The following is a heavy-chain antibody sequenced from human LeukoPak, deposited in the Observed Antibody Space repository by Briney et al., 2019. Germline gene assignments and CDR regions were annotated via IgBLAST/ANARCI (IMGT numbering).Heavy chain of an antibody. CDR3: ARDREARFFDY. Sequence: GGSLRLSCAASGFTFSSYGMHWVRQAPGKGLEWVAVKWYDGSNKYYADSVKGRFTISRDNSKNTLYLQMNSLRAEDTAVYYCARDREARFFDYWGQGTRVTVSS. CDR2: KWYDGSNK. J-gene: IGHJ4*02. D-gene: IGHD1-26*01. V-gene: IGHV3-33*01. CDR1: GFTFSSYG.